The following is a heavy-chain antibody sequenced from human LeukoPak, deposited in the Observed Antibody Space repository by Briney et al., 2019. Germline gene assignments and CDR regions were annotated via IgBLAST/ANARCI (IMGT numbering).Heavy chain of an antibody. CDR2: INHSGST. D-gene: IGHD3-3*01. Sequence: SETLSLTCAVYGGSISSYYWSWIRQPPGKGLEWIGEINHSGSTNYNPSLKSRVTISVDTSKNQFSLKLSSVTAAHTAVYYCAREVVFGVVHDAFDIWGQGTMVTVSS. CDR1: GGSISSYY. V-gene: IGHV4-34*01. CDR3: AREVVFGVVHDAFDI. J-gene: IGHJ3*02.